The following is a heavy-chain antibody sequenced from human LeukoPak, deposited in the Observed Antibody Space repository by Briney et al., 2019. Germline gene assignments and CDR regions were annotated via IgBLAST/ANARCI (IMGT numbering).Heavy chain of an antibody. D-gene: IGHD6-19*01. CDR3: TRTKYSSGWTFDY. J-gene: IGHJ4*02. CDR1: GFTFSIYE. V-gene: IGHV3-48*03. Sequence: GRSLRLSCAASGFTFSIYEMNWVRQAPGKGLEWVAYITSSGSIIYYADSVKGRFTISRDNAKNSLYLQMNSLRAEATAVYYCTRTKYSSGWTFDYWGQGKLVTVSS. CDR2: ITSSGSII.